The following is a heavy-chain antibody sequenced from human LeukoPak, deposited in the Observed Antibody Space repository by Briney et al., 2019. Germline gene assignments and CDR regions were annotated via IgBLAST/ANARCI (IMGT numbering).Heavy chain of an antibody. D-gene: IGHD6-6*01. CDR1: GGSISSSSYY. CDR3: ARQRHSSSSLNFYYYYYMDV. V-gene: IGHV4-39*01. CDR2: IYYSGST. J-gene: IGHJ6*03. Sequence: SETLSLTCTVSGGSISSSSYYWGWIRQPPGKGLEWIGSIYYSGSTYYNPSLKSRVTISADTSKNQFSLKLSSVTAADTAVYYCARQRHSSSSLNFYYYYYMDVWGKGTTVTVSS.